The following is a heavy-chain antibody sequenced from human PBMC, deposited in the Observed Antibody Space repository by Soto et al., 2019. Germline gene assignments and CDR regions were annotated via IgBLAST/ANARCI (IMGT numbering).Heavy chain of an antibody. CDR1: GGSVSSGSYY. D-gene: IGHD2-21*02. CDR3: ARENCGGDCYADWYYYYGMDV. J-gene: IGHJ6*02. V-gene: IGHV4-31*03. CDR2: IYYSGST. Sequence: SETLSLTCTVSGGSVSSGSYYWSWIRQPPGKGLEWIGYIYYSGSTYYNPSLKSRVTISVDTSKNQFSLKLSSVTAADTAVYYCARENCGGDCYADWYYYYGMDVWGQGTTVTVSS.